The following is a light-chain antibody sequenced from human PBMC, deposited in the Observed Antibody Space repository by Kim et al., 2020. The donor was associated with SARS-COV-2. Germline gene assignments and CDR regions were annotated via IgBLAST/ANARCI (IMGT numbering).Light chain of an antibody. CDR3: AAWDDSLSGVV. CDR2: RNN. V-gene: IGLV1-47*01. J-gene: IGLJ2*01. Sequence: GQGVTISGSGSSSNIGSNYVYWYQQLPGTAPKLLIYRNNQRPSGVPDRFSGSKSGTSASLAISGLRSEDEADYYCAAWDDSLSGVVFGGGTKLTVL. CDR1: SSNIGSNY.